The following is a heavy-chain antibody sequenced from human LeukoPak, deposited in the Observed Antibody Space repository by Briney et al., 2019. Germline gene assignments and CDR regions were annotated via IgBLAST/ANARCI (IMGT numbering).Heavy chain of an antibody. Sequence: GESLKISCKGSGYSFTSYWIAWVRQVPGKGVEWMGIIYPRDSETRYSPSFQGQVTISADKSISTAYLQWSSLKASDTAMYYCARLNDFWSGYLKYYFDYWGLGTLVTVSS. J-gene: IGHJ4*02. CDR1: GYSFTSYW. D-gene: IGHD3-3*01. V-gene: IGHV5-51*01. CDR3: ARLNDFWSGYLKYYFDY. CDR2: IYPRDSET.